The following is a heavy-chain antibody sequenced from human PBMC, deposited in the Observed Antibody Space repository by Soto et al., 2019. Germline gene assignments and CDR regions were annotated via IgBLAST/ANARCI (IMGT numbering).Heavy chain of an antibody. V-gene: IGHV3-15*01. CDR2: IKSKKDGGAR. CDR3: VEGWNDF. D-gene: IGHD1-1*01. Sequence: EVQVVESGGDLVEPGGSLRLSCATSGFMFSSAWMSWVRQAPGKGLEWVARIKSKKDGGARDYAAPVNGRFSISRDDSKSTVYLQINSLRAEDTALYYCVEGWNDFWGQGTLVTVSS. J-gene: IGHJ4*02. CDR1: GFMFSSAW.